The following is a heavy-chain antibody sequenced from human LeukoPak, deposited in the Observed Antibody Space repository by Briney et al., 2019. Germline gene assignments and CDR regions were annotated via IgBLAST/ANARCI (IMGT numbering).Heavy chain of an antibody. V-gene: IGHV4-39*07. CDR2: INYRGST. D-gene: IGHD3-16*01. Sequence: PSETLSLTCTVSGGSISRSPYYRAWIRQPPGKGLEYIGSINYRGSTYYNPSLKSRVTLSVDTSKNQFSLKLNSVTAADTAVYYCATYKYDYVWGNQHFDYWGQGTLVAVSS. J-gene: IGHJ4*02. CDR3: ATYKYDYVWGNQHFDY. CDR1: GGSISRSPYY.